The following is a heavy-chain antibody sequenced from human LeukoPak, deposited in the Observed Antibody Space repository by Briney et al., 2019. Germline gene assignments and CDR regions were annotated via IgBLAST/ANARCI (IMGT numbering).Heavy chain of an antibody. V-gene: IGHV4-39*02. CDR2: IYYTGST. Sequence: SETLSLTCTVSGGSVSSSSYYSGWIRQPPGKGLEWIGSIYYTGSTYYNPSLKSRVSISVDMSKNQFSLKLSSVTAADTAVYYCARDVEGGFDYWGQGTLVTVSS. D-gene: IGHD5-24*01. CDR1: GGSVSSSSYY. CDR3: ARDVEGGFDY. J-gene: IGHJ4*02.